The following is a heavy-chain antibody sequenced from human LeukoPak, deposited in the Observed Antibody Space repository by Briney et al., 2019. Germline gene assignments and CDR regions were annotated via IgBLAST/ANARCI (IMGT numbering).Heavy chain of an antibody. CDR2: ISSSSSTI. Sequence: PGGSLRLSCAASGFTFSSYSRNWVRQAPGKGLEWVSYISSSSSTIYYADSVKGRFTISRDNAKNSLYLQMNSLRAEDTAVYYCATEVVWSVDYWGQGTLVTVSS. J-gene: IGHJ4*02. V-gene: IGHV3-48*01. CDR3: ATEVVWSVDY. CDR1: GFTFSSYS. D-gene: IGHD3-3*01.